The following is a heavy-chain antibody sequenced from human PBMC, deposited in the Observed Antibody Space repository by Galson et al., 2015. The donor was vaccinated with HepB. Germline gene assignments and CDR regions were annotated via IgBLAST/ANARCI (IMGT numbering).Heavy chain of an antibody. Sequence: SLRLSCAASGFTFSSYAMNWVRQAPGKGLEWVSTITGSGGSTYYADSVRGRFTISRDSSKNTLYLQMNSLRAEDTAIYYCAKDLTGSSWTFDYRGQGTLVTVSS. CDR2: ITGSGGST. V-gene: IGHV3-23*01. J-gene: IGHJ4*02. CDR1: GFTFSSYA. D-gene: IGHD6-13*01. CDR3: AKDLTGSSWTFDY.